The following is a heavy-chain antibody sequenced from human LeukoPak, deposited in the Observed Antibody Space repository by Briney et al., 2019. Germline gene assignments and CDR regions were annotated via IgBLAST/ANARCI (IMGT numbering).Heavy chain of an antibody. CDR2: ISGNGGAT. D-gene: IGHD3-22*01. Sequence: GGSLRLSCAASGFTFTSYAMSWVRQAPGTGLEWVSAISGNGGATYYADSVKGRFTISRDNSKNTLHLQMNSLRAEDTALYYCAKATTAIVVDNFFDYWGQGTLVSVSS. CDR3: AKATTAIVVDNFFDY. V-gene: IGHV3-23*01. CDR1: GFTFTSYA. J-gene: IGHJ4*02.